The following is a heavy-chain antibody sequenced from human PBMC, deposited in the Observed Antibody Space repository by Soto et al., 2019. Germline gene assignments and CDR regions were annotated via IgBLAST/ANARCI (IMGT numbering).Heavy chain of an antibody. V-gene: IGHV4-31*03. CDR3: ARDKTYGSGSFDY. J-gene: IGHJ4*02. CDR2: IYYSGTT. CDR1: GGSISSGGYY. Sequence: PSESLSLTCTVSGGSISSGGYYWSWIRQHPGKGLEWIGYIYYSGTTYYNPSLKGRLTRTVDASKNQFSLKLSSVTAADTALCACARDKTYGSGSFDYWGQGTLVTVSS. D-gene: IGHD3-10*01.